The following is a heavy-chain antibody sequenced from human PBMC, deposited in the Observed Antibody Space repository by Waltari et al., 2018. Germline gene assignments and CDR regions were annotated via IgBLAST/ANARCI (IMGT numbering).Heavy chain of an antibody. D-gene: IGHD3-22*01. Sequence: QVQLQESGPGLVKPSETLSLTCTVSGGSISSYYWSWIRQPPGKGLEWIGYIYYSGSTNYNPALKSRVTISVDTSKNQFSLKLSSVTAADTAVYYCARIGDSSGYYYDAFDIWGQGTMVTVSS. V-gene: IGHV4-59*01. CDR1: GGSISSYY. CDR2: IYYSGST. J-gene: IGHJ3*02. CDR3: ARIGDSSGYYYDAFDI.